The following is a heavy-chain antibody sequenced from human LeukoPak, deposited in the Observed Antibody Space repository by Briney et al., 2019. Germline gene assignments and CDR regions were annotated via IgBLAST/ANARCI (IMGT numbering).Heavy chain of an antibody. V-gene: IGHV3-43*02. Sequence: GGSLRLSCAASGFTFDDYAMHWVCQAPGKCLEWVSLISGDGGSTYYADSVKGRFTISRDNSKNSLYLQMNSLRTEDTALYYCAKDIEYNWNYHFDYWGQGTLLTVSS. CDR1: GFTFDDYA. CDR2: ISGDGGST. D-gene: IGHD1-7*01. CDR3: AKDIEYNWNYHFDY. J-gene: IGHJ4*02.